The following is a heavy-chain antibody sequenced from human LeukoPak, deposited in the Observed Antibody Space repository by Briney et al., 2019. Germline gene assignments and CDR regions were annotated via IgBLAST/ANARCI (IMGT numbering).Heavy chain of an antibody. J-gene: IGHJ4*02. D-gene: IGHD3-22*01. CDR3: ARGTPIYDSSGYCLDY. V-gene: IGHV3-53*01. CDR1: GFTVSSNY. Sequence: GGSLRLSCAASGFTVSSNYMSWVRQAPGKGLEWVSVIYSGGNTLYADSVKGRFTISRDNSKNTVCLQMNSLRAEDTAVYYCARGTPIYDSSGYCLDYWGQGTLVTVSS. CDR2: IYSGGNT.